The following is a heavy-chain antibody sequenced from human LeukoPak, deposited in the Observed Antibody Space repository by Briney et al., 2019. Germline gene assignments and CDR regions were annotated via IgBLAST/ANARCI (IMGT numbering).Heavy chain of an antibody. J-gene: IGHJ5*02. Sequence: SETLSLTCTVSGGSISSYYWSWIRQPAGTALEWIGRIYTSGTITYNPSLKSRVTMSVDTSKNQFSLKLSSVTAADTAVYYCARDSGTTGEVKFDPWGQGTLVAVSS. D-gene: IGHD3-10*01. CDR2: IYTSGTI. CDR3: ARDSGTTGEVKFDP. CDR1: GGSISSYY. V-gene: IGHV4-4*07.